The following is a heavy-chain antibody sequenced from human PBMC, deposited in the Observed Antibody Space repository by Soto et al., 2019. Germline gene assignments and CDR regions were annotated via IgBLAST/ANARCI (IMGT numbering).Heavy chain of an antibody. D-gene: IGHD3-22*01. J-gene: IGHJ4*02. CDR3: ARDGVGVTTIWGFLDY. CDR1: ESIFRGYG. CDR2: IRFDGSNI. Sequence: QVQMVESGGGVVQPGGSLRLSCAVSESIFRGYGMHWVRQAPGKGLEWVAIIRFDGSNIHYADYVMGRFTISRDNSKNMLNLEMNNLRVEDTAVYYCARDGVGVTTIWGFLDYWGQGTLVTVSA. V-gene: IGHV3-33*01.